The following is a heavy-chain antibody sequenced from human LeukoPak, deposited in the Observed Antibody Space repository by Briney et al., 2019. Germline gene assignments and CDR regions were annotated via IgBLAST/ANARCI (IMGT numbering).Heavy chain of an antibody. CDR2: IYTSGST. V-gene: IGHV4-4*07. CDR3: ARDFGIVWTRWFDP. CDR1: GGSISSYY. D-gene: IGHD3/OR15-3a*01. J-gene: IGHJ5*02. Sequence: SETLSLTCTVSGGSISSYYWSWIRQPAGKGLEWIGRIYTSGSTNYNPSLKGRVTMSVDTSKNQFSLKLSSVTAADTAVYYCARDFGIVWTRWFDPWGQGTLVTVSS.